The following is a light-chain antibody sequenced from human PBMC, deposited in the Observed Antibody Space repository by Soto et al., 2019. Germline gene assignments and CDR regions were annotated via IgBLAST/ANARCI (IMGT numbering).Light chain of an antibody. CDR3: HQYFTSPQT. J-gene: IGKJ1*01. CDR2: AAS. V-gene: IGKV1D-16*01. CDR1: QGISRS. Sequence: DIQMTQSPSSVSASVGYRFTISCQASQGISRSLAWYQQKPVKAPKLLIYAASSLQSGVPSRFSGSGSGTDFTLTISSLQAEDVAVYSCHQYFTSPQTFGQGTKGDIK.